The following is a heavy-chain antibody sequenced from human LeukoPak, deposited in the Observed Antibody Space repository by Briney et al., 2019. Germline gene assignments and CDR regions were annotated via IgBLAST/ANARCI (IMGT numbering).Heavy chain of an antibody. D-gene: IGHD6-13*01. CDR3: ARDLSIAAAGTAD. J-gene: IGHJ4*02. V-gene: IGHV3-48*03. CDR2: ISSSGSTI. Sequence: GGSLRLSCAASGFTFSSYEMNWVRQAPGKGLEWVSYISSSGSTIYYADSVKGRFTISRDNAKNSLYLQMNSLRAEDTAVYYCARDLSIAAAGTADWGQGTLVTVSS. CDR1: GFTFSSYE.